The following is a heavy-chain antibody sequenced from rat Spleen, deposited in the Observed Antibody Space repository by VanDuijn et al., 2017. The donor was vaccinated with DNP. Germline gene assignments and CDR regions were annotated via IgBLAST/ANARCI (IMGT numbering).Heavy chain of an antibody. J-gene: IGHJ1*01. V-gene: IGHV3-1*01. CDR2: ISYSGGT. Sequence: EVQLQESGPGLVKPSQSLSLTCSVTTYSITSNYWGWIRKFPGNKMEWMGYISYSGGTSYTPSLKSRISISRDTSKNQFFLQLISVTTEDTATYYCARGLNYGGYNYYWYFDFWGPGTMVTVSS. D-gene: IGHD1-11*01. CDR1: TYSITSNY. CDR3: ARGLNYGGYNYYWYFDF.